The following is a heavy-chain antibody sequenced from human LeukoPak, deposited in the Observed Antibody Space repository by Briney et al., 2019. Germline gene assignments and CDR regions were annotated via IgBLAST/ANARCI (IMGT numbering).Heavy chain of an antibody. CDR3: GLAPPIYDYGDYR. D-gene: IGHD4-17*01. V-gene: IGHV3-23*01. J-gene: IGHJ5*02. Sequence: GGSLRLSCAASGFTFSGSAMSWVRQAPGEGLEWVSLISYSGANSYYTDSVRGRFTISRDNSKDTLFLQMNSLRAEDTAIYYCGLAPPIYDYGDYRWGQGTLVTVSS. CDR1: GFTFSGSA. CDR2: ISYSGANS.